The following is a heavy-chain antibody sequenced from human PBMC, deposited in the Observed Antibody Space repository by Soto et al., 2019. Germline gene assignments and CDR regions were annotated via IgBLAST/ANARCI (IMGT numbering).Heavy chain of an antibody. CDR3: ARAWAYCGGDCYHDAFDI. V-gene: IGHV4-4*02. Sequence: SETLSLTCAVSSGSISSSNWWSWVRQPPGKGLEWIGEIYHSGSTNYNPSLKSRVTISVDKSKNQFSLKLSSVTAADTAVYYCARAWAYCGGDCYHDAFDIWGQGTMVTVSS. CDR2: IYHSGST. J-gene: IGHJ3*02. CDR1: SGSISSSNW. D-gene: IGHD2-21*01.